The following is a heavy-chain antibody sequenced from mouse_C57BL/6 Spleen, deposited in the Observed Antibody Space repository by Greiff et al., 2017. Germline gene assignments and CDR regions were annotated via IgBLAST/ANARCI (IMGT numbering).Heavy chain of an antibody. J-gene: IGHJ1*03. CDR3: ARHEGDYYGSSPWYFDV. Sequence: QVQLQQSGAELVKPGASVKLSCKASGYTFTEYTIHWVKQRSGQGLEWIGWFYPGRGSIKYNEKFKDKATLTADKSSSTVYMELSRLTSEDSAVYFCARHEGDYYGSSPWYFDVWGTGTTVTVSS. CDR1: GYTFTEYT. CDR2: FYPGRGSI. V-gene: IGHV1-62-2*01. D-gene: IGHD1-1*01.